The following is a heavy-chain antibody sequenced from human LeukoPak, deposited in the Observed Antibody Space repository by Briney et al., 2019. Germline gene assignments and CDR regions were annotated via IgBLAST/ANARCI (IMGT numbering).Heavy chain of an antibody. D-gene: IGHD3-22*01. CDR1: GFTFSSYS. Sequence: PGGSLRLSCAASGFTFSSYSMNWARHAPGKGLEWVSSISRSSRYIYYADSVTGRFTISRDNAKNSLYLQMNSLRAEDTAVYYCARDPRILSYYYDSSGYSIDYWGQGTLVTVSS. J-gene: IGHJ4*02. CDR3: ARDPRILSYYYDSSGYSIDY. V-gene: IGHV3-21*01. CDR2: ISRSSRYI.